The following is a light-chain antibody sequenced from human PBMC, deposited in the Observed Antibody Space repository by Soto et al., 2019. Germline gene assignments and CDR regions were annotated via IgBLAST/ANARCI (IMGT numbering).Light chain of an antibody. CDR1: QGISFY. J-gene: IGKJ5*01. CDR2: GAS. Sequence: DLPLTQSPSSLSASVGDRVTITGRASQGISFYLAWYQQTPGKVPKNLIYGASSLQSGVPSRFSGSGSGTDFNLTISSLQTEDFATYYCQQANSFTITFGQGTRVEIK. V-gene: IGKV1-12*01. CDR3: QQANSFTIT.